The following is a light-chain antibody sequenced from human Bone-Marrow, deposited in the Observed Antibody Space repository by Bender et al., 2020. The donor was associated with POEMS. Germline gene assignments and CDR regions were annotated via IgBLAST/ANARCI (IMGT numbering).Light chain of an antibody. CDR3: CAFTAINTFAYV. J-gene: IGLJ1*01. CDR2: EGT. CDR1: SDDVGKYKF. V-gene: IGLV2-23*03. Sequence: QSALTQPASVSGSPGQSITISCTGSSDDVGKYKFVSWYQQPPGKAPKRIIYEGTKRPSGVSDRFSGSKSGNTASLTVSGLQAEDEAVYFCCAFTAINTFAYVFGTGTTVSVL.